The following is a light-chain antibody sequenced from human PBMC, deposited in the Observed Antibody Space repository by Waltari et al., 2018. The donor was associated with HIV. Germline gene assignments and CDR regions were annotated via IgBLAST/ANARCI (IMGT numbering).Light chain of an antibody. J-gene: IGLJ2*01. CDR2: KES. Sequence: SYELTPPPSVSVSPGQTAGITCSGDVLSKQFVYWYQQKTGQAPSLLIYKESQRPSGVPERFSVSTSGTTVTLTITGVLAEDEAEYYCQSADKNIKSVVFGGGTKLTVL. CDR1: VLSKQF. CDR3: QSADKNIKSVV. V-gene: IGLV3-25*03.